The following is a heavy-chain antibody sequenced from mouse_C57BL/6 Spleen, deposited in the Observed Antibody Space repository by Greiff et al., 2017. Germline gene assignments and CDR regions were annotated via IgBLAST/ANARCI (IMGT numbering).Heavy chain of an antibody. D-gene: IGHD6-1*01. CDR1: GFTFSSYG. CDR3: ARASKGPYFDY. CDR2: ISSGGSYT. J-gene: IGHJ2*01. Sequence: EVHLVESGGDLVKPGGSLKLSCAASGFTFSSYGMSWVRQTPDKRLEWVATISSGGSYTYYPDSVKGRFTISRDNAKNTLYLPMSSLKSEDTAMYYCARASKGPYFDYWGQGTTLTVSS. V-gene: IGHV5-6*01.